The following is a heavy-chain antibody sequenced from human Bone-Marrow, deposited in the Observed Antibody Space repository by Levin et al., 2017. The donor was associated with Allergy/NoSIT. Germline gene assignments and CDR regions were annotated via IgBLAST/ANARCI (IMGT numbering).Heavy chain of an antibody. Sequence: GASVKVSCKASGGTFSSYAISWVRQAPGQGLEWMGGIIPIFGTANYAQKFQGRVTITADKSTSTAYMELSSLRSEDTAVYYCARWRVPLLNVDTAMVTSNYYYMDVWGKGTTVTVSS. J-gene: IGHJ6*03. V-gene: IGHV1-69*06. CDR3: ARWRVPLLNVDTAMVTSNYYYMDV. CDR1: GGTFSSYA. CDR2: IIPIFGTA. D-gene: IGHD5-18*01.